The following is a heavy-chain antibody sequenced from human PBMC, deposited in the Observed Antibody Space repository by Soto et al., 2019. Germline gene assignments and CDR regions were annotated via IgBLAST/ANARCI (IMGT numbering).Heavy chain of an antibody. D-gene: IGHD3-22*01. CDR3: ARGWEVTDYYDSSGYFLENY. Sequence: GASVKVSCKASGGTFSSYAISWVRQAPGQGLEWMGGIIPIFGTANYAQKFQGRVTITADESTSTAYMELSSLRSEDTAVYYCARGWEVTDYYDSSGYFLENYWGQGTLVTVSS. V-gene: IGHV1-69*13. CDR2: IIPIFGTA. CDR1: GGTFSSYA. J-gene: IGHJ4*02.